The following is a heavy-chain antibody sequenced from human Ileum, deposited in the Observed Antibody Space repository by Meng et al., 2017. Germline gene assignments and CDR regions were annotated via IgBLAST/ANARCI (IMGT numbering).Heavy chain of an antibody. Sequence: QGQLQALGPGLVGPPETLSLTCNVSGGSVSSASYYWSWIRQSPGKGLEWIGLIHYSGSRNYNPSLKSRVTMSADTSKNQVSLRLTSVTAADTAVYYCARFYGSGTFEVHDYWGQGTLVTVSS. J-gene: IGHJ4*02. D-gene: IGHD3-10*01. V-gene: IGHV4-61*01. CDR3: ARFYGSGTFEVHDY. CDR1: GGSVSSASYY. CDR2: IHYSGSR.